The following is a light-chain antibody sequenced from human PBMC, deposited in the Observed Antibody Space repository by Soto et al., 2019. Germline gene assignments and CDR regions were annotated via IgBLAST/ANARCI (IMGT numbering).Light chain of an antibody. CDR1: QSVSSN. CDR2: GAS. Sequence: EIVMTQSPATLSVSPGERATLSCRASQSVSSNLAWYQQKPGQAPRLLIYGASTRATGIPARFSGSGSGTEFTLTISSLQSEDFAVYYWQPYNNWPPETFGQGTKVEIK. J-gene: IGKJ1*01. CDR3: QPYNNWPPET. V-gene: IGKV3-15*01.